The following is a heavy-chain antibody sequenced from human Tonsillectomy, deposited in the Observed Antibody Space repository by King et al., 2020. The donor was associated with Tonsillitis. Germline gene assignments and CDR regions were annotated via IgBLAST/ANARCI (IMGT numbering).Heavy chain of an antibody. CDR3: ARYYDRTGPADAFYI. CDR2: IKQYGSEK. CDR1: AFTFSSYW. V-gene: IGHV3-7*03. J-gene: IGHJ3*02. D-gene: IGHD3-16*01. Sequence: VQLVESGGGLVQPGGSLRLSCAASAFTFSSYWMSWVRQAPGKGLEWVANIKQYGSEKYYVDSVKGRFTISRDNAKNSLYLQMNSLRDEDTAVYYCARYYDRTGPADAFYIWGQGTMVTVSS.